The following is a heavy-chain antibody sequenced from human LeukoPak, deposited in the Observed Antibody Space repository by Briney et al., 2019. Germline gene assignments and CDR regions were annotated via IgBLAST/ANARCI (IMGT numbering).Heavy chain of an antibody. CDR2: IYFSGKT. D-gene: IGHD6-13*01. Sequence: SETLSLTCTVSGVSISGGSYSWTWIRRPAGKGMEWLGRIYFSGKTDSNPSLKSRVTISLDTSKNQFSLKLSSVTAADTAVYYCASLYSSSWPDYWGQGTLVTVSS. CDR1: GVSISGGSYS. CDR3: ASLYSSSWPDY. V-gene: IGHV4-61*02. J-gene: IGHJ4*02.